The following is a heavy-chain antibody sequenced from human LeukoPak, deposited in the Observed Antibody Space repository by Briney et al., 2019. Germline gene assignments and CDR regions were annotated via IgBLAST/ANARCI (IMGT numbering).Heavy chain of an antibody. CDR1: GFTFSSYS. CDR2: ISSSSSYI. J-gene: IGHJ4*02. D-gene: IGHD3-3*01. V-gene: IGHV3-21*01. Sequence: GSLRLSCAASGFTFSSYSMNWVRQAPGKGLEWVSSISSSSSYIYYADSVKGRFTISRDNAKNSLYLQMNSLRAEDTAVYYCARDTEWYGGYYFDYWGQGTLVTVSS. CDR3: ARDTEWYGGYYFDY.